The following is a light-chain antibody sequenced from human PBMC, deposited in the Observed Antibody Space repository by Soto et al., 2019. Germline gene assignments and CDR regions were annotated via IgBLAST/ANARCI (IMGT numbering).Light chain of an antibody. CDR3: QHYNNWPPWT. V-gene: IGKV3-15*01. J-gene: IGKJ1*01. Sequence: ETVMTQSPATLSVSPGERATLSCRASQSVSSNLAWYQQKPGQAPRLLIYGASTRATAIPARFSGSGSGTEFALTITSLQSEDFAVYYCQHYNNWPPWTFGQGTKVDIK. CDR1: QSVSSN. CDR2: GAS.